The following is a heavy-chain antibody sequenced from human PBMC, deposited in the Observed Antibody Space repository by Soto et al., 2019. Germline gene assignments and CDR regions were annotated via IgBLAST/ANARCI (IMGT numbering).Heavy chain of an antibody. D-gene: IGHD3-16*01. CDR3: ARGSWGGDGIDV. Sequence: PGGSLRLSCAASGFIFSTYTINWVRQAPGKGLEWVASISSSSRDIFYADSVKARFTISRDNANSSVDLQMNSLRVGDTAIYYCARGSWGGDGIDVWGQGTTATVSS. J-gene: IGHJ6*02. CDR1: GFIFSTYT. V-gene: IGHV3-21*01. CDR2: ISSSSRDI.